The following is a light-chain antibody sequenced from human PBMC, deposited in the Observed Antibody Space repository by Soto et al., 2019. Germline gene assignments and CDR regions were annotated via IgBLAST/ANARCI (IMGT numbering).Light chain of an antibody. Sequence: EILMTQSPATLSVSPGERATLSCRASESISSNLAWYQQKPGQPPRLLVYHASTTATGVPARFRGSGSGTEFTLTISSLQSEDVAIYYCQQYSNWPPYTFGQGTKVEI. V-gene: IGKV3-15*01. CDR1: ESISSN. CDR3: QQYSNWPPYT. J-gene: IGKJ2*01. CDR2: HAS.